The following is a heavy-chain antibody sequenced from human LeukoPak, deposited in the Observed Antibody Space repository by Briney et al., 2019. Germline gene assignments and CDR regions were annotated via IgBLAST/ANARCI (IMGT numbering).Heavy chain of an antibody. CDR1: GGSISSYY. D-gene: IGHD3-16*02. V-gene: IGHV4-59*12. CDR2: IYYSGST. J-gene: IGHJ3*02. Sequence: SETLSLTCTVSGGSISSYYWSWIRQPPGKGLEWIGYIYYSGSTNYNPSLKSRVTISVDTSKNQFSLKLSSVTAADTAVYYCARPYYDYVWGSYRPTGSDAFDIWGQGTMVTVSS. CDR3: ARPYYDYVWGSYRPTGSDAFDI.